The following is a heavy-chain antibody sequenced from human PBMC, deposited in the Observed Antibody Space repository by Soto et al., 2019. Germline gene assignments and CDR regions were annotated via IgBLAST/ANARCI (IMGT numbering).Heavy chain of an antibody. CDR3: AKDGERYVSSGYYHDY. Sequence: QVQLVESGGGVVQPGRSLRLSCAASGFTFSSYGMHWVRQAPGKGLEWVAVISYDGSNKYYADSVKGRFTISRDNSKNTLYLQMNSLRAEDTAVYYCAKDGERYVSSGYYHDYWGQGTLVTVSS. J-gene: IGHJ4*02. CDR1: GFTFSSYG. V-gene: IGHV3-30*18. D-gene: IGHD3-22*01. CDR2: ISYDGSNK.